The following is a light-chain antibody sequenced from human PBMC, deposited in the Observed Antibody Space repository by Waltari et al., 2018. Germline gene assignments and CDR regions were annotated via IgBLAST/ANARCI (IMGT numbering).Light chain of an antibody. CDR3: QKYNSVPPT. J-gene: IGKJ1*01. Sequence: DIQMTQSPSSLSASVGDRVTITCRASQGSSNYLAWYQQKPGKVPKLLIYAASTLQSGVPSRFSGGGSGTDFTLTINSLQPEDVATYYCQKYNSVPPTFGQGTKVEIE. V-gene: IGKV1-27*01. CDR2: AAS. CDR1: QGSSNY.